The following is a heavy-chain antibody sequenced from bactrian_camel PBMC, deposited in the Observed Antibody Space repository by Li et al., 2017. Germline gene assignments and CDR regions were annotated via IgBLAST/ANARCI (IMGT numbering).Heavy chain of an antibody. CDR1: GFTFSSYD. D-gene: IGHD6*01. CDR2: IASGGSST. V-gene: IGHV3S40*01. J-gene: IGHJ4*01. Sequence: VQLVESGGGSAQAGGSLRLSCAASGFTFSSYDMSWVRQAPRKGLEWVSGIASGGSSTYYADSVKGRLTISQDNAKTTVYLQMNGLKPEDTAMYYCGLDTRSLACGDSWSLSRRFDVSGQGTQVTVS.